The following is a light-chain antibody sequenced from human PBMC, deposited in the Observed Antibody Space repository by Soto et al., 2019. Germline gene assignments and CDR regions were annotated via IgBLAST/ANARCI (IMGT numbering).Light chain of an antibody. CDR3: QSYYSKLSACVV. CDR2: GNS. Sequence: QSVLTQPPSVSGAPGQRVTISCTGSSSNIGAGYDVHWYQQLPGTAPKLLIYGNSNRPTGVPDRFSGSKSGTSASLDTPGLQAEDEADYYCQSYYSKLSACVVFGGGTKLTVL. V-gene: IGLV1-40*01. J-gene: IGLJ2*01. CDR1: SSNIGAGYD.